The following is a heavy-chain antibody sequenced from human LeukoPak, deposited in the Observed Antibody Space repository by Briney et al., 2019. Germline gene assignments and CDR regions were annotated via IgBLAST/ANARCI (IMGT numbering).Heavy chain of an antibody. Sequence: GGSLRLSCAASGFTFSSSAMSWVRQAPGKGLEWVSSISGSGSGGSTYYADSVKGRFTISRDNSKNTLYLQMNSLRAEDTAVYYCAKAGSIRFDYWGQGTLVTVSS. CDR2: ISGSGSGGST. J-gene: IGHJ4*02. CDR1: GFTFSSSA. CDR3: AKAGSIRFDY. V-gene: IGHV3-23*01. D-gene: IGHD1-26*01.